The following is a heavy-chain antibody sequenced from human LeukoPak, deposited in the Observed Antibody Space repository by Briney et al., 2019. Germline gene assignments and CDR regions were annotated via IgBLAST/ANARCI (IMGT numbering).Heavy chain of an antibody. J-gene: IGHJ4*01. CDR2: ISSGLGYT. D-gene: IGHD6-13*01. CDR3: AAGPRTRFDN. Sequence: GGSLRLSCAASGFTFSSYSMNWVRQAPGKGLEVVSSISSGLGYTYYADSVKGRFTISRDNAKNSVSLHMNSLRADDTALYYCAAGPRTRFDNWGHGTLVTVSS. V-gene: IGHV3-21*04. CDR1: GFTFSSYS.